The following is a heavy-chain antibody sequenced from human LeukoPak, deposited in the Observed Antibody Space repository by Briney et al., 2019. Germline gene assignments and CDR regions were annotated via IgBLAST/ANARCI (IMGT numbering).Heavy chain of an antibody. CDR3: ARGRDSDAFDI. CDR2: ISSSGSTI. CDR1: GFTFSSYE. J-gene: IGHJ3*02. D-gene: IGHD5-24*01. Sequence: PGGCLRLSCAASGFTFSSYEMNWVRQAPGKGLEWVSYISSSGSTIYYADSVKGRFTISRDNAKNSLYLQMNSLRAEDTAVYYCARGRDSDAFDIWGQGTMVTVST. V-gene: IGHV3-48*03.